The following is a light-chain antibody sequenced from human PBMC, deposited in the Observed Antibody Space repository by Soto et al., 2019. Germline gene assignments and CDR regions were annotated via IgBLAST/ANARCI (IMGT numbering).Light chain of an antibody. CDR1: QSISNY. CDR3: QQAHIVPFT. V-gene: IGKV1-12*01. J-gene: IGKJ5*01. CDR2: AAS. Sequence: DIQMTQSPSSVSASVGDRVTITCRASQSISNYLAWYQHKPGKAPKLLIYAASALQIGVPLRFSGNWSGTGFPLTIHSLQAENFATYFCQQAHIVPFTFGQGTRLEIK.